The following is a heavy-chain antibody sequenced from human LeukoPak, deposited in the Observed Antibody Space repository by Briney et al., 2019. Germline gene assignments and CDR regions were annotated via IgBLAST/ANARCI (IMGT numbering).Heavy chain of an antibody. V-gene: IGHV4-59*01. D-gene: IGHD3-10*01. J-gene: IGHJ5*02. CDR2: IYYSGST. CDR3: ARDAMYYGSGEASRFDP. CDR1: GGSISSYY. Sequence: PSETLSLTCTVSGGSISSYYWSWIRQPPGKGLEWIGYIYYSGSTNYNPSLKSRVTISVDTSKNQFSLKLSSVTAADTAVYYCARDAMYYGSGEASRFDPWGQGTLVTVSS.